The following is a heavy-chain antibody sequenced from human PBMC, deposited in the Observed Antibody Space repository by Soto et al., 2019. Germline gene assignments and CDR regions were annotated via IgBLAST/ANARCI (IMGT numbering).Heavy chain of an antibody. J-gene: IGHJ6*02. D-gene: IGHD6-13*01. Sequence: EVQLLESGGGLVQPGGSLRLSCAASGFTFSSYAMSWVRQAPGKGLEWVSAISGSGGSTYYADSVKGRFTISRDNSMNTLYLQMNSLRADDTAVYYCAKVGYSSSSFGMDVWGQGTTVTVSS. CDR3: AKVGYSSSSFGMDV. CDR1: GFTFSSYA. V-gene: IGHV3-23*01. CDR2: ISGSGGST.